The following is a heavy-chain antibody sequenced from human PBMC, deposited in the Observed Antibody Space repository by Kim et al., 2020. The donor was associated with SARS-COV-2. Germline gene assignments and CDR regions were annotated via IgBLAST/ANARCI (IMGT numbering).Heavy chain of an antibody. CDR1: GFSFSSYG. D-gene: IGHD1-26*01. CDR2: IYYDGSNK. Sequence: GGSLRLSCAASGFSFSSYGMHWVRQAPGKGLEWVAVIYYDGSNKYYADSVKGRFIISRDNSKNTLYPQMNSLRAEDTAVYYCARDQGGSYDYWGQGTLVTVSS. V-gene: IGHV3-33*01. CDR3: ARDQGGSYDY. J-gene: IGHJ4*02.